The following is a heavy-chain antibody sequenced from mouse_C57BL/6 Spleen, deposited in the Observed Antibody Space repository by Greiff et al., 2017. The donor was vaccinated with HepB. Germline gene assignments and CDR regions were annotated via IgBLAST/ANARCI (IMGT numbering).Heavy chain of an antibody. CDR2: IYPRSGNT. J-gene: IGHJ2*01. D-gene: IGHD1-1*01. V-gene: IGHV1-81*01. Sequence: QVQLKESGAELARPGASVKLSCKASGYTFTSYGISWVKQRTGQGLEWIGEIYPRSGNTYYNEKFKGKATLTADKSSSTAYMELRSLTSEDSAVYFCARRFITTVVEGYWGQGTTLTVSS. CDR3: ARRFITTVVEGY. CDR1: GYTFTSYG.